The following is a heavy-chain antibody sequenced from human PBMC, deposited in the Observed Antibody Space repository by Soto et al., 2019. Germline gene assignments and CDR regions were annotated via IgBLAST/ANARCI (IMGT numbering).Heavy chain of an antibody. CDR2: IIPIFGTA. J-gene: IGHJ5*02. CDR3: ATDSSGYFNWFDP. Sequence: SVKVSCKASGGTFSSYSISWVRQAPGQGLEWMGGIIPIFGTANYAQKFQGRVTITADKSTSTAYMELSSLRSEDTAVYYCATDSSGYFNWFDPWGQGTLVTVSS. D-gene: IGHD3-22*01. V-gene: IGHV1-69*06. CDR1: GGTFSSYS.